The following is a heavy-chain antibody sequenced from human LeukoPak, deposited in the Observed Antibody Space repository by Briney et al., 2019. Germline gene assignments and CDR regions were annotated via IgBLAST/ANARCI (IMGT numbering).Heavy chain of an antibody. V-gene: IGHV3-9*01. CDR3: AELGITMIGGV. J-gene: IGHJ6*04. CDR1: GFTFDDYA. D-gene: IGHD3-10*02. CDR2: ISWNSGSK. Sequence: GRSLRLSCAASGFTFDDYAMDWVRQAPGKGLEWVSGISWNSGSKGYADSVKGRFIISRDKAKNSLYLQMNSLRAEDTAVYYCAELGITMIGGVWGKGTTVTISS.